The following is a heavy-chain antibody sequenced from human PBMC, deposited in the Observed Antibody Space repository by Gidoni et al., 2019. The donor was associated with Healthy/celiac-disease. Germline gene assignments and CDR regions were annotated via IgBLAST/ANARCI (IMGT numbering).Heavy chain of an antibody. D-gene: IGHD3-22*01. CDR1: GFTFSSYA. V-gene: IGHV3-23*01. J-gene: IGHJ4*02. CDR2: ISGSGGST. CDR3: AKDGLDYYDSSGYFDY. Sequence: EVQLLESGGGLVQPGGSLRLSCAAPGFTFSSYAMSWVRQAPGKGLEWVSAISGSGGSTYYADSVNGRFTISRDNSKNTLYLQMNSLRAEDTAVYYCAKDGLDYYDSSGYFDYWGQGTLVTVSS.